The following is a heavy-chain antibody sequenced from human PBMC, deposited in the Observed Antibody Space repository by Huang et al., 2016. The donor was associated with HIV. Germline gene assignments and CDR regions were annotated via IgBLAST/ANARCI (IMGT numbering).Heavy chain of an antibody. CDR2: ISGTAAHT. J-gene: IGHJ4*02. CDR1: GFNFRVYA. Sequence: LLESGGDFVRPGGSLRLSCPTSGFNFRVYAMNWVRQAPWRGLEWVALISGTAAHTSYAASVKGRFSISRDNDQNTVSLQMNSLGAEDTGIYYCAKAPQVLSQALDGWGQGILVTVSS. CDR3: AKAPQVLSQALDG. V-gene: IGHV3-23*01. D-gene: IGHD1-1*01.